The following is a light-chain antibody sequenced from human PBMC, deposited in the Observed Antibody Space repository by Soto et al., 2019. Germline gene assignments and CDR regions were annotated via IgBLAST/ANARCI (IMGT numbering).Light chain of an antibody. V-gene: IGKV1-39*01. CDR3: QQSYSRT. CDR2: KAS. J-gene: IGKJ1*01. CDR1: QGIRND. Sequence: IQMTQSPSSLSASVGDRVTITCRASQGIRNDLGWYQQKPGKAPKLLIYKASTLKSGVPSRFSGSGSGTDFTLTISSLQPEDFATYYCQQSYSRTFGQGTKVDIK.